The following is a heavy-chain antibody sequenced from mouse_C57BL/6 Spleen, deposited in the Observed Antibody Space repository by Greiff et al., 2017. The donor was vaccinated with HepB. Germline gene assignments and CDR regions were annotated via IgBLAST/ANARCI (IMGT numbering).Heavy chain of an antibody. Sequence: VQRVESGAELVKPGASVKMSCKASGYTFTTYPIEWMKQNHGKSLEWIGNFHPYNDDTKYNEKFKGKATLTVEKSSSTVYLELSRLTSDDSAVYYCARRDDYLAWFAYWGQGTLVTVSA. J-gene: IGHJ3*01. CDR3: ARRDDYLAWFAY. CDR2: FHPYNDDT. V-gene: IGHV1-47*01. CDR1: GYTFTTYP. D-gene: IGHD2-4*01.